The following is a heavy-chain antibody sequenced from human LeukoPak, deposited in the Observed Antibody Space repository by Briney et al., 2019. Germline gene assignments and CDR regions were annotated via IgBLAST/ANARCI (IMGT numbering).Heavy chain of an antibody. J-gene: IGHJ4*02. V-gene: IGHV3-23*01. Sequence: GGSLRLSCVASGFTFSSYAMSWVRQAPGRGLEWVSDISGSGGSTYYADSVKGRFTVSRDNSKNTLYLQMNSLRVEDMAVYYCAKGRCGGGSCSYYFDHWGQGTLVTVSS. CDR3: AKGRCGGGSCSYYFDH. CDR2: ISGSGGST. D-gene: IGHD2-15*01. CDR1: GFTFSSYA.